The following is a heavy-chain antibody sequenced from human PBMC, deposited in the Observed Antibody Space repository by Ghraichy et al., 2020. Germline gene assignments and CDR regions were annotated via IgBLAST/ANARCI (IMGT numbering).Heavy chain of an antibody. J-gene: IGHJ5*02. CDR1: GFTFSSYG. Sequence: GESLNISCAASGFTFSSYGMHWVRQASGKGLDWVAFIRYDGNNKYYADSVRGRFTISRDYSKNTLYLQMNSLRPEDTAVYFCAKDSEYSSSSEANWFDPWGQGTLVTVSS. D-gene: IGHD6-6*01. CDR3: AKDSEYSSSSEANWFDP. V-gene: IGHV3-30*02. CDR2: IRYDGNNK.